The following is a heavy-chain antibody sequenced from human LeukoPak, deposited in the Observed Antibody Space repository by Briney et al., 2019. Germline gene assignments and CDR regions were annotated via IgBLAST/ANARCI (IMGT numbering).Heavy chain of an antibody. Sequence: ASVKVSCKVSGYTLTELSMHWVRQAPGKGLEWMGWMNPNSGNTGYAQKFQGRVTMTRNTSISTAYMELSSLRSEDTAVYYCARGAYLWGQGTLVTVSS. D-gene: IGHD3-16*01. CDR3: ARGAYL. CDR1: GYTLTELS. CDR2: MNPNSGNT. J-gene: IGHJ4*02. V-gene: IGHV1-8*01.